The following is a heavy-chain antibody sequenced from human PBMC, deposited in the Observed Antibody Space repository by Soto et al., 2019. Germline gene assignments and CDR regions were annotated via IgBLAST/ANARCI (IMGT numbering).Heavy chain of an antibody. V-gene: IGHV3-30*18. CDR1: GFTFSSYG. D-gene: IGHD4-17*01. J-gene: IGHJ6*03. Sequence: QVQLVESGGGVVQPGRSLRLSCAASGFTFSSYGMHWVRQAPGKGLEWVAVISYDGSNKYYADSVKGRFTISRDNSKNTLYLQMNSLRAEDTAVYYCAKKYKVDYGYEYYYYYYYMDVWGKGTTVTVSS. CDR3: AKKYKVDYGYEYYYYYYYMDV. CDR2: ISYDGSNK.